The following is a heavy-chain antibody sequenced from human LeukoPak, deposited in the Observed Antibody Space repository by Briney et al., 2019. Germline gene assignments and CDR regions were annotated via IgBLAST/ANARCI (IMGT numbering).Heavy chain of an antibody. D-gene: IGHD3-10*01. Sequence: SEILSLTCTVSGGSISSNYWSWIRQPAGKGLEWIGRIYTSGSTNYNPSLKSRVTISVDTSKNQFSLKLNSVTAADTAVFYCAANSADYNTLGSSYKVWGQGTLVTVSS. V-gene: IGHV4-4*07. J-gene: IGHJ4*02. CDR1: GGSISSNY. CDR3: AANSADYNTLGSSYKV. CDR2: IYTSGST.